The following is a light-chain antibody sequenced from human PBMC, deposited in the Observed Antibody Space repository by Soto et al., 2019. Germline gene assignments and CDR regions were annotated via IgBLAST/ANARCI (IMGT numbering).Light chain of an antibody. J-gene: IGLJ1*01. CDR3: CSYVGSGTSWLV. Sequence: QSALTQPASVSGSPGQSITISCTGTSTDVGFYNLVSWYQQHPGKVPKLMIYEGSKRPSGVSNRFSGSKSGNTASLTISGLQAEDEADYYGCSYVGSGTSWLVFGTGTKVTVL. CDR1: STDVGFYNL. V-gene: IGLV2-23*01. CDR2: EGS.